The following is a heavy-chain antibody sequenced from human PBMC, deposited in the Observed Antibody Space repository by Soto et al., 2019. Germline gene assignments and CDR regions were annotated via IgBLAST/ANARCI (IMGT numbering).Heavy chain of an antibody. Sequence: QVQLHQSGPGLVKPSETLSLTSSVSGDSITNYYWTWIRQSPGKGLEWIGYIYYGGTSNYNSSLKGRVTVSVDMSTNQFSPTLNSVTAADTAVYYCAMYYGHGQDYWGQGTLVTVSS. V-gene: IGHV4-59*01. CDR2: IYYGGTS. CDR3: AMYYGHGQDY. D-gene: IGHD3-10*01. J-gene: IGHJ4*02. CDR1: GDSITNYY.